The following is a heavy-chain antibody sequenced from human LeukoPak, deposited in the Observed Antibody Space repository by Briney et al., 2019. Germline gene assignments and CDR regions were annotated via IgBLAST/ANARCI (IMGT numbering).Heavy chain of an antibody. CDR3: ARDYDSSAGDAFDS. V-gene: IGHV3-21*01. J-gene: IGHJ3*02. CDR1: GFTFSIYI. D-gene: IGHD3-22*01. Sequence: GGSLRLSCAASGFTFSIYIMNCVRQTPGEGLEWVSSIISSSSYIYYAESVKGRFTISRNNAKNLLYLQMNSLRAEDTAVYYCARDYDSSAGDAFDSWGQGTMVTVSS. CDR2: IISSSSYI.